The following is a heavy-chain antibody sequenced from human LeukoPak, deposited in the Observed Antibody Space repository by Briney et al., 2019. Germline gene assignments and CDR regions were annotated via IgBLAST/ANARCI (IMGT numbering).Heavy chain of an antibody. Sequence: GGSLRLSCAASGFTFSDYYMSWIRQAPGKGLEWVSYISSSGSTIYYAGSVKGRFTLYRDNAQDSLYLQMNSLSAEDTAVYYCARRSSHHSHYFDYWGQGTLVTVSS. D-gene: IGHD3-10*01. CDR2: ISSSGSTI. CDR3: ARRSSHHSHYFDY. V-gene: IGHV3-11*04. J-gene: IGHJ4*02. CDR1: GFTFSDYY.